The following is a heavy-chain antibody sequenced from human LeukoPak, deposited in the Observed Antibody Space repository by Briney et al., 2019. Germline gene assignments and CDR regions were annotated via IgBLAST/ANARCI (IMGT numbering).Heavy chain of an antibody. V-gene: IGHV3-49*04. Sequence: PGGSLRLSCTASGFTFGDYAMSWVRQAPGKGLDWIGFIRSKTSGGTTEYAASVKGRFTILRDDSKSIAYLQRNSLKTEDTAVYYCTRGDGSGSYWGQGTLVTVSS. CDR1: GFTFGDYA. CDR2: IRSKTSGGTT. CDR3: TRGDGSGSY. D-gene: IGHD1-26*01. J-gene: IGHJ4*02.